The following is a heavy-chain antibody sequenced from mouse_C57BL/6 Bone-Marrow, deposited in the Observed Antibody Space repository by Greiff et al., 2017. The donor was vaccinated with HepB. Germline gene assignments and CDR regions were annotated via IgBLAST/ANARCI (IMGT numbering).Heavy chain of an antibody. CDR3: ARERGYYYLTLPWFAY. CDR2: IYPRSGNT. D-gene: IGHD1-1*01. CDR1: GYTFTSYG. J-gene: IGHJ3*01. Sequence: QVQLQQSGAELARPGASVKLSCKASGYTFTSYGISWVKQRTGQGLEWIGEIYPRSGNTYYNEKFKGKATLTADKSSSTAYMELRSLTSEDSAVYFCARERGYYYLTLPWFAYWGQGTLVTVSA. V-gene: IGHV1-81*01.